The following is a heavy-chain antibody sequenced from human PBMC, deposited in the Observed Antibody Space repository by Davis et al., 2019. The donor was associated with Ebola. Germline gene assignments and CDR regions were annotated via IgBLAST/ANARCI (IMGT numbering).Heavy chain of an antibody. V-gene: IGHV1-69*06. Sequence: AASVKVSCKASVGTFSSYAISWVRQAPGQGLEWLGGIIPIFGTANHAQKFQGRVTITADTSTHTAYMELSRLRSDDTAMYYCTRGKWFDPWGQGTLVAVSS. CDR2: IIPIFGTA. CDR3: TRGKWFDP. CDR1: VGTFSSYA. J-gene: IGHJ5*02.